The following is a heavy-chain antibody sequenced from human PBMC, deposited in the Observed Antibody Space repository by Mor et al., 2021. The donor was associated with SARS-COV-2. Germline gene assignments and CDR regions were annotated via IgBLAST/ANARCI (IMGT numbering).Heavy chain of an antibody. V-gene: IGHV3-21*01. D-gene: IGHD2-8*01. CDR3: ARAQPPNRNFDY. Sequence: PGKGLEWVSSISSSSSYIYYADSVKGRFTISRDNAKNSLYLQMNSLRAEDTAVYYCARAQPPNRNFDYWGQGTLVTVSS. CDR2: ISSSSSYI. J-gene: IGHJ4*02.